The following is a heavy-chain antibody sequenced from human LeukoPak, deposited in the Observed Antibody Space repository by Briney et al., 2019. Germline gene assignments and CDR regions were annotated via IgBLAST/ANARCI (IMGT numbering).Heavy chain of an antibody. CDR2: IYPGDSDT. J-gene: IGHJ5*02. D-gene: IGHD2/OR15-2a*01. Sequence: GESLKISCKGSGYNFASYWIGWVRQMPGKGLEWMGSIYPGDSDTKYSPSFQGQVTISADKSISTAYLQWSSLKASDTAMYYCAXLPTYLRWFDPWGQGTLVTVSS. CDR1: GYNFASYW. V-gene: IGHV5-51*01. CDR3: AXLPTYLRWFDP.